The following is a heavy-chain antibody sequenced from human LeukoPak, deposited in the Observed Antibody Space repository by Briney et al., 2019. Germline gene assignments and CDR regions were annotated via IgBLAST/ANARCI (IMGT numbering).Heavy chain of an antibody. V-gene: IGHV3-21*01. CDR3: ARVNPAGLAFDI. CDR1: GFTFSSYS. CDR2: ISSSSSYI. J-gene: IGHJ3*02. D-gene: IGHD2-2*01. Sequence: GGSLRLSCAASGFTFSSYSMNWVRQAPGKGLEWVSSISSSSSYIYYADSVKGRFTISRDNAKNSLYLQMNSLRAEDTAVYYCARVNPAGLAFDIWGQGTMVTVSS.